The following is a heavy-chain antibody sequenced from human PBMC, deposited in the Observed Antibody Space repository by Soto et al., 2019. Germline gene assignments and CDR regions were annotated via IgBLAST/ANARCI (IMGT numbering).Heavy chain of an antibody. CDR1: GGSFSGYY. V-gene: IGHV4-34*01. D-gene: IGHD3-9*01. CDR3: ARDELRYFDWPPGRTIPQPPYYYYYGMDV. J-gene: IGHJ6*02. Sequence: SETLSLTCAVYGGSFSGYYWSWIRQPPGKGLEWIGEINHSGSTNYNPSLKSRVTISVDTSKNQFSLKLSSVTAADTAVYYCARDELRYFDWPPGRTIPQPPYYYYYGMDVWGQGTTVTVSS. CDR2: INHSGST.